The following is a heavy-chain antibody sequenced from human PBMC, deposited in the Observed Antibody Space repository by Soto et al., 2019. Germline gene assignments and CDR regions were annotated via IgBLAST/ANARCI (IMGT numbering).Heavy chain of an antibody. CDR3: AREYSSSWCTNNGCFRRGMDV. CDR1: GFTFRDYG. V-gene: IGHV3-30-3*01. CDR2: ISYDGSDK. D-gene: IGHD6-13*01. J-gene: IGHJ6*02. Sequence: HPGGSLRLSCAASGFTFRDYGMHWVRQAPGEGLEWMAVISYDGSDKYYADSVGGRLTISRDNSKNTLYLQMNSLSAEDTATYYCAREYSSSWCTNNGCFRRGMDVWGQGTTVTVSS.